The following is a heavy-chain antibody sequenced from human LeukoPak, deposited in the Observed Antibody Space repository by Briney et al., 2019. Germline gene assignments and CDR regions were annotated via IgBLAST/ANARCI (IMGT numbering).Heavy chain of an antibody. J-gene: IGHJ4*02. Sequence: KAGGSLRLSCAASGFTFSSYSMNWVRQAPGKGLEWVSSISSSSSYIYYADSVKGRFTISRDNAKNSLYLQMNSLRAEDTAGYYCARDPVDTAMETDYWGQGTLVTVSS. CDR3: ARDPVDTAMETDY. D-gene: IGHD5-18*01. V-gene: IGHV3-21*01. CDR1: GFTFSSYS. CDR2: ISSSSSYI.